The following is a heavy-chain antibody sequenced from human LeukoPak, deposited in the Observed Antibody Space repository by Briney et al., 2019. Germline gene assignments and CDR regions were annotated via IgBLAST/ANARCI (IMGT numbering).Heavy chain of an antibody. J-gene: IGHJ6*02. CDR3: ARLKRGAYYYYGMDV. V-gene: IGHV3-11*01. CDR1: GFTFSDYY. D-gene: IGHD3-10*01. CDR2: ISSSGSTI. Sequence: GWSLRLSCAASGFTFSDYYMSWIRQAPGKGLEGVSYISSSGSTIYYEDSVKGRFTISRDNAKNSLYLQMNSLRAEDTAVYYCARLKRGAYYYYGMDVWGQGTTVTVSS.